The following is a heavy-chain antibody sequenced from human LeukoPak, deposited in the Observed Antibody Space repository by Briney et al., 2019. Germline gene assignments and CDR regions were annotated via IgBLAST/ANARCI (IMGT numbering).Heavy chain of an antibody. D-gene: IGHD4-17*01. CDR1: GFTFSDYY. J-gene: IGHJ4*02. V-gene: IGHV3-11*01. CDR3: ARVGGLKVTTDDY. Sequence: QAGGSLRLSCAASGFTFSDYYMSWIRQAPGKGLEWVSYISSSGSTIYYADSVKGRFTISRDNAKNSLYLQMSSLRAEDTAVYYCARVGGLKVTTDDYWGQGTLVTVSS. CDR2: ISSSGSTI.